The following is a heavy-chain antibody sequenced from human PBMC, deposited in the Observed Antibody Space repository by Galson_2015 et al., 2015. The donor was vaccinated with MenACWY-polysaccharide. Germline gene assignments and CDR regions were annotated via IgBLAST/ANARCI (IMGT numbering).Heavy chain of an antibody. CDR3: AKVGPRSSWTMGIDY. D-gene: IGHD6-13*01. J-gene: IGHJ4*02. CDR1: GFSFSANG. Sequence: SLRLSCAASGFSFSANGMSWVRQAPGRGLEWVSGSGSGGGLYYADSVKSRFTVSRDNSKNTLYLQMNNLRAEDTAVYYCAKVGPRSSWTMGIDYWGQGTLVTVSS. CDR2: SGSGGGL. V-gene: IGHV3-23*01.